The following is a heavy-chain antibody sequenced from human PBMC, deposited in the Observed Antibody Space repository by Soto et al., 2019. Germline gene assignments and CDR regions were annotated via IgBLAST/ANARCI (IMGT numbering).Heavy chain of an antibody. J-gene: IGHJ4*02. CDR3: ARHHSGWREGDY. V-gene: IGHV1-18*04. Sequence: QVQVVQSGAEVKKPGASVKVSCKASGFTFTNHGISWVRQAPGQGLEWMAWISAENGNTNQAQKFQGKVTMSIDTSMSKAYTEPTSLRSADPAVYYCARHHSGWREGDYWGQGTLVTVSS. CDR2: ISAENGNT. D-gene: IGHD6-19*01. CDR1: GFTFTNHG.